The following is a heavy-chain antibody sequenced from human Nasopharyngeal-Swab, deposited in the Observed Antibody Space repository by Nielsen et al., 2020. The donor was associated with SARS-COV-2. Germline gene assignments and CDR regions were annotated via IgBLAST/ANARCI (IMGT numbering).Heavy chain of an antibody. Sequence: SETLSLTCAVYGGSVSSYYWSWIRQPAGKGLEWIRRIYTSGSTNYNPSLKSRVTISVDTSKNQFSLKLSSVTAADTAVYYCARDLSGSYYYGMDVWGQGTTVTVSS. D-gene: IGHD3-10*01. CDR3: ARDLSGSYYYGMDV. V-gene: IGHV4-4*07. J-gene: IGHJ6*02. CDR1: GGSVSSYY. CDR2: IYTSGST.